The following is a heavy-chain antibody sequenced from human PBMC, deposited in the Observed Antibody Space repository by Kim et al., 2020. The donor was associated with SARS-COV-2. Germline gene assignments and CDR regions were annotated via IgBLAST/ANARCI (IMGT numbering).Heavy chain of an antibody. Sequence: SETLSLTCTVSGGSISSYYWSWIRQPPGKGLEWIGYIYYSGSTNYNPSLKSRVTISVDTSKNQFSLKLSSVTAADTAVYYCARGRRDGYNVFPGDAFDIWSQETMVTVSS. CDR2: IYYSGST. CDR3: ARGRRDGYNVFPGDAFDI. V-gene: IGHV4-59*08. J-gene: IGHJ3*02. D-gene: IGHD5-12*01. CDR1: GGSISSYY.